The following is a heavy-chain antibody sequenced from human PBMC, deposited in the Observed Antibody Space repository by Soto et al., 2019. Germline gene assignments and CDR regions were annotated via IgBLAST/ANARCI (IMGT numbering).Heavy chain of an antibody. CDR3: ARGELEYSSSSYPLRY. CDR1: GGTFSSYA. J-gene: IGHJ4*02. Sequence: QVQLVQSGAEVKKPGSSVKVSCKGSGGTFSSYAISWVRQAPGQGLEWMGGIIPIFGTANYAQKFQGRVTITADKSTSTAYMELSSPRSEDTAVYYCARGELEYSSSSYPLRYWGQGTLVTVSS. D-gene: IGHD6-6*01. V-gene: IGHV1-69*06. CDR2: IIPIFGTA.